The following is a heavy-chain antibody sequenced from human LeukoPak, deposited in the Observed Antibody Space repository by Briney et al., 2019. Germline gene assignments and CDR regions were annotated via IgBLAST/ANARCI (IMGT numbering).Heavy chain of an antibody. Sequence: ASVKVSCKASGYTFTGYYMHWVRQAPGQGLEWMGRINPNSGGTNYAQKFQGRVTMTRDTSISTAYMELSRLRSDDTAVYYCARGSGYCTSTSCLPPRLDYWGQGTLVTVSS. CDR2: INPNSGGT. D-gene: IGHD2-2*01. CDR1: GYTFTGYY. J-gene: IGHJ4*02. V-gene: IGHV1-2*06. CDR3: ARGSGYCTSTSCLPPRLDY.